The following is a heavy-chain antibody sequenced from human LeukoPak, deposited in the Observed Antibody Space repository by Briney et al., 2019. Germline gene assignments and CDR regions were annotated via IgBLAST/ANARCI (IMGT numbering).Heavy chain of an antibody. J-gene: IGHJ6*03. CDR1: GFTFSSYS. D-gene: IGHD6-13*01. Sequence: GGSLRLSCAASGFTFSSYSMNWVRQAPGKGLEWVSSISSSSSYIYYADSVKGRFTISRDNAKNSLYLQMNSLRAEDTAVYYCARDMCLAAAAPDYCYYMDVWGKGTTVTVSS. V-gene: IGHV3-21*01. CDR3: ARDMCLAAAAPDYCYYMDV. CDR2: ISSSSSYI.